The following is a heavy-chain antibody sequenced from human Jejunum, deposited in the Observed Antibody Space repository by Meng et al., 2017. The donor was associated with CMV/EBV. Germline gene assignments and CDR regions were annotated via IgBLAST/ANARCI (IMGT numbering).Heavy chain of an antibody. Sequence: CTAPGGPIRVTIGAGTRQPQGKDLEWMGIINYVGSTKYNPSPKSRVTISVDTSKSHFSLSWRSVMAADTAVYYCARGWGTTSPWDNWGQGTLVTVSS. D-gene: IGHD3-16*01. J-gene: IGHJ4*02. V-gene: IGHV4-59*01. CDR1: GGPIRVT. CDR2: INYVGST. CDR3: ARGWGTTSPWDN.